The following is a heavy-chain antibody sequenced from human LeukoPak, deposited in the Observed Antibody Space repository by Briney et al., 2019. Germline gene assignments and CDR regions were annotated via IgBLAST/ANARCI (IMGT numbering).Heavy chain of an antibody. CDR2: INPSGGST. V-gene: IGHV1-46*01. J-gene: IGHJ6*02. Sequence: ASVKVSCKASGYTFTGYYMHWVRQAPGQGLEWMGWINPSGGSTSYAQKFQGRVTMTRDTSTSTVYMELSSLRSEDTAVYYCAREYSSSWYYYYGMDVWGQGTTVTVSS. D-gene: IGHD6-13*01. CDR1: GYTFTGYY. CDR3: AREYSSSWYYYYGMDV.